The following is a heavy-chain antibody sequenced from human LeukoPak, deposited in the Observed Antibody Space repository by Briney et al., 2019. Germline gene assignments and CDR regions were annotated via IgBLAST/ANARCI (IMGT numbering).Heavy chain of an antibody. CDR1: GGSVSSYY. CDR3: ARDGTVATNWFDP. CDR2: IKSSGSS. Sequence: SETLSLTCTVSGGSVSSYYWSWIPQPPGKGLEWIGYIKSSGSSNYNPSLKSRVTISMDTSKNQFSLRLNSVTAADTAVYYCARDGTVATNWFDPWGQGTLVTVSS. V-gene: IGHV4-59*02. D-gene: IGHD5-12*01. J-gene: IGHJ5*02.